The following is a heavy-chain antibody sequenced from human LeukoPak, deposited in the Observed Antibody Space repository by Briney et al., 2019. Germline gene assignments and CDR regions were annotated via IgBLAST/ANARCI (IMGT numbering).Heavy chain of an antibody. J-gene: IGHJ4*02. V-gene: IGHV3-7*01. CDR3: GRTGDLSDY. Sequence: GGSLRLSCAASGFSFMNAWMIWVRQAPGKGLEWVANIKEDGSEKFYVDSVKGRFTISRDNAKDSLYLQMDSLRVEDTAVYYCGRTGDLSDYWGQGTLVTVSS. CDR2: IKEDGSEK. CDR1: GFSFMNAW. D-gene: IGHD7-27*01.